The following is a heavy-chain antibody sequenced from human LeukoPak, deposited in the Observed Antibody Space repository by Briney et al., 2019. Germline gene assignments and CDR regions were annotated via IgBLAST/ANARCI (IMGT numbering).Heavy chain of an antibody. CDR1: GFTFTSYD. V-gene: IGHV1-8*01. CDR3: VRDGEGVAISVNYWFDP. J-gene: IGHJ5*02. CDR2: MNPNNGNT. Sequence: ASVKVSCKASGFTFTSYDINWVRQASGQGLEWMGWMNPNNGNTGYAQKLQGRVTMTRDTSISTAYMELRGLRSEDTAVYYCVRDGEGVAISVNYWFDPWGQGTLVTVSS. D-gene: IGHD3-10*01.